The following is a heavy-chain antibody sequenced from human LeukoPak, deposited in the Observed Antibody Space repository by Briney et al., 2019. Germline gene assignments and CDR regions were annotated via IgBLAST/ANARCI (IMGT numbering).Heavy chain of an antibody. J-gene: IGHJ4*02. D-gene: IGHD3-10*01. CDR2: INPNSGGT. V-gene: IGHV1-2*02. CDR3: ARVPGPSSMVRGVPDY. Sequence: ASVKVSCKASGYTFTGYYMHWARQAPGQGLEWMGWINPNSGGTNYAQKFQGRVTMTRDTSISTAYMELSRLRSDDTAVYYCARVPGPSSMVRGVPDYWGQGTLVTVSS. CDR1: GYTFTGYY.